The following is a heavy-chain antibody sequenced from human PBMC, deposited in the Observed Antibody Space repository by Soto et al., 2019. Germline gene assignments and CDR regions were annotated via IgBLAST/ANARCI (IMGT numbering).Heavy chain of an antibody. Sequence: QVQLVQSGADVKTPGASVRVSCKASGYTFTGYYVHWVREAPGQGLEWMGWINPETGRTSYAQKFQGRVTLSRDTSINTAYLELSRLRFDDAAGYFCARERYQVISDGMDVWGQGTTVTVSS. D-gene: IGHD2-2*01. CDR3: ARERYQVISDGMDV. CDR2: INPETGRT. V-gene: IGHV1-2*02. J-gene: IGHJ6*02. CDR1: GYTFTGYY.